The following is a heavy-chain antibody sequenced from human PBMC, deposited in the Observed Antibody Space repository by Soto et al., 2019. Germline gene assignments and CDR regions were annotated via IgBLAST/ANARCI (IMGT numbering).Heavy chain of an antibody. CDR3: ARERFGVGSWFDP. J-gene: IGHJ5*02. Sequence: PSETLSLTCAVYGGSFSGYYWSWIRQHPGKGLEWIGYIYYSGSTYYNPSLKSRVTISVDTSKNQFSLKLSSVTAADTAVYYWARERFGVGSWFDPGGQGTLVTVSS. CDR1: GGSFSGYY. V-gene: IGHV4-31*11. CDR2: IYYSGST. D-gene: IGHD3-3*01.